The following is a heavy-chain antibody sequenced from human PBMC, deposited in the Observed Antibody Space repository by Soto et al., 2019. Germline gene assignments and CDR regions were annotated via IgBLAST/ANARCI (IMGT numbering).Heavy chain of an antibody. CDR2: SYYSGST. CDR3: ARVDCTNGVCYTSSYAFDI. J-gene: IGHJ3*02. CDR1: GGSISSGDYY. D-gene: IGHD2-8*01. V-gene: IGHV4-30-4*01. Sequence: QVQLQESGPGLVKPSQTLSLTCTVSGGSISSGDYYWSWIRQPPGKGLEWIGYSYYSGSTYYNPSLKSRVTISVDTSKNQFSLKLSSVTAADTAVYYCARVDCTNGVCYTSSYAFDIWGQGTMVTVSS.